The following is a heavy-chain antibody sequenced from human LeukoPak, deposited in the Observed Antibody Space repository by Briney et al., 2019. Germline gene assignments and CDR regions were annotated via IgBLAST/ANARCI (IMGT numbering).Heavy chain of an antibody. V-gene: IGHV3-23*01. J-gene: IGHJ3*02. CDR2: ISGSGGST. D-gene: IGHD1-26*01. Sequence: GGSLRLSCAASGFTFSSYAMSWVRQAPGKGLEWVSAISGSGGSTYYADSVKGRFTISRDNSKNTLYLQMNSLRAEDTAVYYCARNNLVGTDSDAFDIWGQGTMVTVSS. CDR1: GFTFSSYA. CDR3: ARNNLVGTDSDAFDI.